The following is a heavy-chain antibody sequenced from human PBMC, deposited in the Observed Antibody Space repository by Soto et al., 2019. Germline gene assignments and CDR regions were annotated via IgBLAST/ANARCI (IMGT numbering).Heavy chain of an antibody. CDR1: GGSISSYY. Sequence: SETLSLTCTVSGGSISSYYWSWVRQPPGKGPEWIGYIYYSGSTNYNPSLKSRVTISVDTSKNQFSLKLSSVTAADTAVYYCARDRGGLYYFDYWGQGTLVTVSS. CDR2: IYYSGST. V-gene: IGHV4-59*01. D-gene: IGHD3-3*01. CDR3: ARDRGGLYYFDY. J-gene: IGHJ4*02.